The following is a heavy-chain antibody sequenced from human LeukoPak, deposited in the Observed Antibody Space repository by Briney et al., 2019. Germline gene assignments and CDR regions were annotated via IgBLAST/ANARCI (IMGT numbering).Heavy chain of an antibody. D-gene: IGHD3-22*01. CDR2: INPSGGST. CDR1: GYTFTSYY. CDR3: ARDQGDSSGYYSNKFDY. V-gene: IGHV1-46*01. J-gene: IGHJ4*02. Sequence: ASVKVSCKASGYTFTSYYMHWARQAPGQGLEWMGIINPSGGSTSYAQKFQGRVTMTRDTSTSTVYMELSSLRSEDTAVYYCARDQGDSSGYYSNKFDYWGQGTLVTVSS.